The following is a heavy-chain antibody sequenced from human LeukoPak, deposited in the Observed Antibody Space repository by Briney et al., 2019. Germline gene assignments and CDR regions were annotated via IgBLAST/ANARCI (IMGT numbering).Heavy chain of an antibody. D-gene: IGHD6-13*01. CDR2: INPSGGST. Sequence: ASVKVSCKASGYTFASYYMHWVRQAPGQGLEWMGIINPSGGSTSYAQKFQGRVTMTRDTSTSTVYMELSSLGSEDTAVYYCARVGIAPSTQDYYYYYGMDVWGQGTTVTVSS. J-gene: IGHJ6*02. CDR1: GYTFASYY. V-gene: IGHV1-46*01. CDR3: ARVGIAPSTQDYYYYYGMDV.